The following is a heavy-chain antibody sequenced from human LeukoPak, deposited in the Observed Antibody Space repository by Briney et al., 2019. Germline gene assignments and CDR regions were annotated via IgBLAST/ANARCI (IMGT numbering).Heavy chain of an antibody. CDR2: IYPGDSDT. V-gene: IGHV5-51*01. CDR3: ARSRYYGGNLWFLDY. Sequence: GESLKISSKGSGXSFTSYCIGWVRQMPGKGLEWMGIIYPGDSDTRYSPSFQGQVTISADKSISTAYLQWSSLKASDTAMYYCARSRYYGGNLWFLDYWGQGTLVTVSS. J-gene: IGHJ4*02. D-gene: IGHD4-23*01. CDR1: GXSFTSYC.